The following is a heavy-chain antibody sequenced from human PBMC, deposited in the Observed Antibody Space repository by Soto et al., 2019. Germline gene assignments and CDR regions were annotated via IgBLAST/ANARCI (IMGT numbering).Heavy chain of an antibody. V-gene: IGHV4-59*01. CDR3: ARGVDRQGADY. Sequence: PXETRSLTCTVSGCSINSYCCTLIRQPPGKGLEWIGYIYSSGSTTYNPSLKSRVTMSVDTSKNQFSLKLSSVTAADTAVYHCARGVDRQGADYWGQGNLVTVSS. J-gene: IGHJ4*01. CDR1: GCSINSYC. D-gene: IGHD3-16*01. CDR2: IYSSGST.